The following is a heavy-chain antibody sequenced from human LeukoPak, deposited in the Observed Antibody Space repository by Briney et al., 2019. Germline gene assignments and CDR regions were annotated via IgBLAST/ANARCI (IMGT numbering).Heavy chain of an antibody. CDR2: INAGNGNT. CDR1: GYTFTSYA. V-gene: IGHV1-3*01. J-gene: IGHJ3*01. D-gene: IGHD3-10*01. CDR3: ARGAYYYGSGSSPGT. Sequence: ASVKVSCKASGYTFTSYAMHWVRQAPGQRLEWMGWINAGNGNTKYSQKFQGRVTITRDTSASTAYMELSSLRSEDTAVYYCARGAYYYGSGSSPGTWGQGTMVTVSS.